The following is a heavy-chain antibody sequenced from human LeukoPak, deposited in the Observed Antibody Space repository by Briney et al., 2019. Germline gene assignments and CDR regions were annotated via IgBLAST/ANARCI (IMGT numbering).Heavy chain of an antibody. J-gene: IGHJ6*02. Sequence: GASVKVSCKASGYTFTGYYMHWVRQAPGQGLEWMGWINPNSCGTNYAQKFQGRVTMTRDTSISTAYMELSRLRSDDTAVYYCARGDYYDSSGYYNSYYNGMDVWGQGITVTVSS. V-gene: IGHV1-2*02. CDR1: GYTFTGYY. CDR2: INPNSCGT. CDR3: ARGDYYDSSGYYNSYYNGMDV. D-gene: IGHD3-22*01.